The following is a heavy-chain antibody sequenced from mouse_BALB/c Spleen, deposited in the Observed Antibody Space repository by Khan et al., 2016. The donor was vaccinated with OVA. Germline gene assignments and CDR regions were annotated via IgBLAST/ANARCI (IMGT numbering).Heavy chain of an antibody. CDR3: ARGYDFFAY. CDR1: GYSFTGYY. V-gene: IGHV1-26*01. Sequence: MQLEESGPDLVKPGASVKMSCKASGYSFTGYYMNWVKQSHGKSLECIGRVNPNTGNTNYNQKFRGKAILIVDTSSSTAYMELRSLTSEDSAVYYCARGYDFFAYWGQGTLVTVSA. D-gene: IGHD2-14*01. J-gene: IGHJ3*01. CDR2: VNPNTGNT.